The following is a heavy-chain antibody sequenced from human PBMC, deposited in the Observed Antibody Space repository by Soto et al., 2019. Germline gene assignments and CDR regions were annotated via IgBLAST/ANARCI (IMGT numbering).Heavy chain of an antibody. Sequence: QLQLQESGPGLVKPSETLSLTCTVSGGSISSSSYYWGWIRQPPGKGLEWIGSIYYSGSTYYNPSLKSRVTITVDTSKNQFSLKLSSVTAADTAVYYCARQDRLDPVDTAMGAADYWGQGTLVTVSS. D-gene: IGHD5-18*01. CDR1: GGSISSSSYY. J-gene: IGHJ4*02. CDR3: ARQDRLDPVDTAMGAADY. V-gene: IGHV4-39*01. CDR2: IYYSGST.